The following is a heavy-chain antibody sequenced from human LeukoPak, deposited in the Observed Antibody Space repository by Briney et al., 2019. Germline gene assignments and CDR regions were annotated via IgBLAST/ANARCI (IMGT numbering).Heavy chain of an antibody. CDR1: GLTFSSHW. Sequence: GGSLRLSCAASGLTFSSHWMHWVRQAPGKGLEWVSVIYSGGSTYYADSVKGRFTISRDNSKNTLYLQMNSLRAEDTAVYYCARLDFWSGYTFDYWGQGTLVTVSS. D-gene: IGHD3-3*01. V-gene: IGHV3-53*01. CDR2: IYSGGST. J-gene: IGHJ4*02. CDR3: ARLDFWSGYTFDY.